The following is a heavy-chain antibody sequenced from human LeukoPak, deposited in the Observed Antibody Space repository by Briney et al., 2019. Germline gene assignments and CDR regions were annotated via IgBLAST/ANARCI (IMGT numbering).Heavy chain of an antibody. V-gene: IGHV3-11*04. CDR3: ARDRVNWNYLSSVGY. Sequence: PGGSLRLSCAASGFTFSDYYMSWIRQAPGKGLEWVSYISSSGSTIYYADSVKGRFTISRDNAKNSLYLQMNSLRAEDTAVYYCARDRVNWNYLSSVGYWGQGTLVTVSS. CDR2: ISSSGSTI. D-gene: IGHD1-7*01. J-gene: IGHJ4*02. CDR1: GFTFSDYY.